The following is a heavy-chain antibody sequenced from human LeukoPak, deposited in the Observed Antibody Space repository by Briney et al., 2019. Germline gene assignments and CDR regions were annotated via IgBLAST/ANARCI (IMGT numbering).Heavy chain of an antibody. Sequence: SSETLSLTCTVSGGSISSYYWSWIRQPPGKGLEWIGYIYYSGSTNYNPSLKSRVTISVDTSKNQFSLKLSSVTAADTAVYYCARLTWYSGSYFLDYWGQGTLVTVSS. D-gene: IGHD1-26*01. CDR1: GGSISSYY. CDR2: IYYSGST. J-gene: IGHJ4*02. CDR3: ARLTWYSGSYFLDY. V-gene: IGHV4-59*08.